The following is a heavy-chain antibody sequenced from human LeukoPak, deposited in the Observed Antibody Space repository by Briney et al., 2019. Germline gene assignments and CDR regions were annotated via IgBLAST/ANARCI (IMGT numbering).Heavy chain of an antibody. CDR1: GFTFSSNA. CDR3: ARGRRIVITAAFDI. V-gene: IGHV3-30*04. D-gene: IGHD3-22*01. J-gene: IGHJ3*02. Sequence: PGGPLRLSCAASGFTFSSNAMHWVRQAPGKGLEWVAVISYDGSNKYYADSVKGRFTISRDNSKNTLYLQMNSLRAEDTAVYYCARGRRIVITAAFDIWGQGTMVTVSS. CDR2: ISYDGSNK.